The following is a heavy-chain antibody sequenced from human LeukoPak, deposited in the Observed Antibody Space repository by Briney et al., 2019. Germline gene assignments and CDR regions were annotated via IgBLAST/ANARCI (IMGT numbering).Heavy chain of an antibody. V-gene: IGHV3-9*01. CDR1: GFTFDDYA. D-gene: IGHD7-27*01. CDR3: AKENWAGGWFGP. J-gene: IGHJ5*02. Sequence: GGSLRLSCAASGFTFDDYAMHWVRQAPGKGLEWVSGISWNSGSIGYADSVKGRFTISRDNAKNSLYLQMNSLRAEDTALYYCAKENWAGGWFGPWGQGTLVTVSS. CDR2: ISWNSGSI.